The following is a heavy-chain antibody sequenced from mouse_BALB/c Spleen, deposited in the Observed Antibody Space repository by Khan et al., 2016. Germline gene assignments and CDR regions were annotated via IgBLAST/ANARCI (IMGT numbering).Heavy chain of an antibody. Sequence: EVQLQESGPGLVKPSQSLSLTCTVTGYSITSDYAWNWIRQFPGNKLEWMGYISYSGSTRYYPSLKSRISITRDTSKNQLLLQLNSVTTEDTATYYCARTPTAYYAMDYWGQGTSVTVSS. CDR2: ISYSGST. V-gene: IGHV3-2*02. D-gene: IGHD1-2*01. J-gene: IGHJ4*01. CDR3: ARTPTAYYAMDY. CDR1: GYSITSDYA.